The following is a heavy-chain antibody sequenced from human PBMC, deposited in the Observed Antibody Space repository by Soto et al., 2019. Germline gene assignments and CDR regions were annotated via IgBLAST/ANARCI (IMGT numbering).Heavy chain of an antibody. Sequence: QVQLQQWGAGLLKPSETLSLTCAVYGGSFSGYYWSWIRQPPGKGLEWIGEINHSGSTNYNPSLKSRVTISVDTSKNQFSLKLSSVTAADTAVYYCARGDSGSYSPPGTNPLKTVAYDYWGQGTLVTVSS. CDR1: GGSFSGYY. V-gene: IGHV4-34*01. J-gene: IGHJ4*02. CDR2: INHSGST. D-gene: IGHD1-26*01. CDR3: ARGDSGSYSPPGTNPLKTVAYDY.